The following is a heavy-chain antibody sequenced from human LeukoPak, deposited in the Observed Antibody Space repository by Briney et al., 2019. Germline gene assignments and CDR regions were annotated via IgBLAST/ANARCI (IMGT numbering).Heavy chain of an antibody. CDR2: ISYDGSNK. Sequence: QPGGSLRLSCAASGFTFSSYAMHWVRQAPGKGLEWVAVISYDGSNKYYADSVKGRFTISRDSSKNTLYLQMNSLRAEDTAVYYCARDQCSSTSCYYYYYYGMDVWGQGTTVTVSS. CDR1: GFTFSSYA. CDR3: ARDQCSSTSCYYYYYYGMDV. V-gene: IGHV3-30-3*01. D-gene: IGHD2-2*01. J-gene: IGHJ6*02.